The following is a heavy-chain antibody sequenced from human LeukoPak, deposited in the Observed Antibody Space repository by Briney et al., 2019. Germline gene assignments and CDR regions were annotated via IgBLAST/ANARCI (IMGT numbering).Heavy chain of an antibody. CDR1: GFTFSSHG. D-gene: IGHD3-10*01. Sequence: GGSLRLSCAASGFTFSSHGMHWVRQAPGKGLEWVAVIWYDGSNPYHADSVKGRFTISRDNSKNTMYLQMNSLRVEDSAVYYCARASRYYGSGSYPNWFDPWGQGTLVTVSS. J-gene: IGHJ5*02. V-gene: IGHV3-33*01. CDR3: ARASRYYGSGSYPNWFDP. CDR2: IWYDGSNP.